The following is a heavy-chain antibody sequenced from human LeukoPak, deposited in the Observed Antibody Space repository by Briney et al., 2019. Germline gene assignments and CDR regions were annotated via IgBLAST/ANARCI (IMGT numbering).Heavy chain of an antibody. J-gene: IGHJ4*02. CDR2: ISWNSGSI. D-gene: IGHD3-10*01. CDR1: GFTFDDYA. V-gene: IGHV3-9*01. CDR3: AKTDDYGSGSYYTGFDY. Sequence: GGSLRLSCAASGFTFDDYAMHWVRQAPGKGLEWVSGISWNSGSIGYADSVKGRFTISRDNAKNSLYLQMNSLRAEDTALYYCAKTDDYGSGSYYTGFDYWGQGTLVTVSS.